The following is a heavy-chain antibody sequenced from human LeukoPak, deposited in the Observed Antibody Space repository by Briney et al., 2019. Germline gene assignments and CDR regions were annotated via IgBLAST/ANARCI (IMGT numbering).Heavy chain of an antibody. Sequence: GGSLRLSCAASGFTFSSYWMHWVRQAPRKGLVWVSRINSDGSSTSYADSVKGRFTIARDNAKNTLYLQMNSLRAEDTAVYYCARDRSGPLLTPTNWFDPWGQGTLVTVSS. J-gene: IGHJ5*02. CDR2: INSDGSST. CDR1: GFTFSSYW. V-gene: IGHV3-74*01. D-gene: IGHD2-15*01. CDR3: ARDRSGPLLTPTNWFDP.